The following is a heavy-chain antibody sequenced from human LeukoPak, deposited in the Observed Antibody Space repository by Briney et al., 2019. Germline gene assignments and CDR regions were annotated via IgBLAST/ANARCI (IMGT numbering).Heavy chain of an antibody. V-gene: IGHV4-59*08. Sequence: SETLSLTCTVSGGSISSYYWSWIRQPPGKGLEWIGYIYYSGSTNYNPSLKSRVTISVDTSKNQFSLKLSSVTAADTAVYYCARGPGYYDSSGYYQLDYWGQGTLVTVSS. CDR2: IYYSGST. CDR3: ARGPGYYDSSGYYQLDY. J-gene: IGHJ4*02. CDR1: GGSISSYY. D-gene: IGHD3-22*01.